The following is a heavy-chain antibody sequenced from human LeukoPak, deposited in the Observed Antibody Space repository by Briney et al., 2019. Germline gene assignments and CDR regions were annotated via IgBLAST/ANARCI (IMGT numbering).Heavy chain of an antibody. D-gene: IGHD2-15*01. CDR1: GGSISSSSYY. Sequence: PSETLSLTCTVSGGSISSSSYYWGWIRQPPGKGLEWVANINQDGSEKYYVDSVRGRFTISRDNAKNSLYLQTNSLRAEDTAVYYCARLVAPFYYYIDVWGKGTTVTVSS. CDR3: ARLVAPFYYYIDV. CDR2: INQDGSEK. V-gene: IGHV3-7*01. J-gene: IGHJ6*03.